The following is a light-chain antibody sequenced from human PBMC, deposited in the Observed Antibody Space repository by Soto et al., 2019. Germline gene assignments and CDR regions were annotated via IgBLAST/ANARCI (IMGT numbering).Light chain of an antibody. CDR3: SSYTSNSFYV. CDR2: EVG. CDR1: SSDISAYNY. J-gene: IGLJ1*01. V-gene: IGLV2-14*01. Sequence: QSVLTQPASVTGSPGQSITISCTGTSSDISAYNYVSWYQQHPGKAPKLMIYEVGDRPSGLSNRFSGSKSGNTASLTISRLQTEDEADYYCSSYTSNSFYVFGTGTKANVL.